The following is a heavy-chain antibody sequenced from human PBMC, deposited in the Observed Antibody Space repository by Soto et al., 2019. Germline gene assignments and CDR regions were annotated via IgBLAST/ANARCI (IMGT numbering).Heavy chain of an antibody. J-gene: IGHJ4*02. V-gene: IGHV3-7*05. CDR1: GFTFSTYW. CDR3: ARSHPRQETAY. D-gene: IGHD2-21*02. Sequence: GGSLRLSCAASGFTFSTYWMTWVRQAPGKGLEWVANINGDGAEKNYVDSVKGRFTISRDNAKKSLYLQMNSLRAEDTAVYYCARSHPRQETAYWGQGTLVTVSS. CDR2: INGDGAEK.